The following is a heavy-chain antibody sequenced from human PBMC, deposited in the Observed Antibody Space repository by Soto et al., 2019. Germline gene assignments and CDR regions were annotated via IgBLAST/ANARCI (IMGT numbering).Heavy chain of an antibody. CDR2: FNPILSFS. CDR3: ATSFGSGSRAFDY. J-gene: IGHJ4*02. V-gene: IGHV1-69*02. CDR1: GDTFNFYT. D-gene: IGHD3-10*01. Sequence: QVQLVQSGAEVEKPESSVKVSCKASGDTFNFYTINWVRQAPGLGLEWMGRFNPILSFSNSALKFQGRVTLTADKSTSTAYMVLSSLRSEDTAIYYCATSFGSGSRAFDYWGQGALVTVSS.